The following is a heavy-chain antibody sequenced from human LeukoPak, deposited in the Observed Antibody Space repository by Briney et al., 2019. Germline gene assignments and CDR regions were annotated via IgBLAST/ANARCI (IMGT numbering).Heavy chain of an antibody. J-gene: IGHJ4*02. Sequence: ASVKVSCKASGYTFTGYYMHWVRQAPGQGLEWMGWINPNSGGTNYAQKFQGRVTMTRDTSISTAYMELSRLRSDDTAVYYCARVRILPYFDWPLYYFDYWGQGTLVTVSS. CDR3: ARVRILPYFDWPLYYFDY. V-gene: IGHV1-2*02. D-gene: IGHD3-9*01. CDR1: GYTFTGYY. CDR2: INPNSGGT.